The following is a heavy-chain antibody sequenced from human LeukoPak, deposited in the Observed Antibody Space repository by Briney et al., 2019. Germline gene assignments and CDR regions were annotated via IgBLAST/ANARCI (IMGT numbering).Heavy chain of an antibody. CDR3: ARETLDALDL. V-gene: IGHV3-30*04. CDR1: GFTISGDA. CDR2: ISFDGSYK. J-gene: IGHJ3*01. Sequence: TGGSLRLSCTASGFTISGDAMHWVRQAPGKALQWVAHISFDGSYKYYADSVKGRFTISRDNSKNTLYLQMNSLRTDDTALFYCARETLDALDLWGPGTLVTVSS.